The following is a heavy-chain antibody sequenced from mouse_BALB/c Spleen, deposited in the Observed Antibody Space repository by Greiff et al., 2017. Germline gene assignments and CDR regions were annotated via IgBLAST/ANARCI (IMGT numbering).Heavy chain of an antibody. CDR2: IWSGGST. CDR3: AREYYGSSPGFAY. J-gene: IGHJ3*01. Sequence: VMLVESGPGLVQPSQSLSITCTVSGFSLTSYGVHWVRQSPGKGLEWLGVIWSGGSTDYNAAFISRLSISKDNSKSQVFFKMNSLQANDTAIYYCAREYYGSSPGFAYWGQGTLVTVSA. CDR1: GFSLTSYG. D-gene: IGHD1-1*01. V-gene: IGHV2-2*02.